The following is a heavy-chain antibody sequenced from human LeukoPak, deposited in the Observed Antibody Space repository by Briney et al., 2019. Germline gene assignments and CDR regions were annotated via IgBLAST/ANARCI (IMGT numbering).Heavy chain of an antibody. V-gene: IGHV3-23*01. CDR1: GFTFNSYA. J-gene: IGHJ6*02. CDR2: ISGSGGST. CDR3: AKENGYCSGGSCYPYYYYGMDV. D-gene: IGHD2-15*01. Sequence: GGSLRLSCAASGFTFNSYAMSWVRQAPGKGLEWVSAISGSGGSTYYADSVKGRFTISRDNSKNTLYLQMNSLRAEDTAVYYCAKENGYCSGGSCYPYYYYGMDVWGQGTTVTVSS.